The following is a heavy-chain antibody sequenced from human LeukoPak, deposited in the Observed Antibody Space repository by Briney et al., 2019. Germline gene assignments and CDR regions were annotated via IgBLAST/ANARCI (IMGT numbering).Heavy chain of an antibody. Sequence: PGGSLRLSCAASGFTFSNAWMSWVRQAPGKGLEWVGRIKSKTDGGTTDYAAPVKGRFTISRDDSKNTLYLQMNSLKTEDTAVYYCTTEGVGGYDYEFAFDIWGQGTMVTVSS. CDR1: GFTFSNAW. CDR3: TTEGVGGYDYEFAFDI. J-gene: IGHJ3*02. D-gene: IGHD5-12*01. CDR2: IKSKTDGGTT. V-gene: IGHV3-15*01.